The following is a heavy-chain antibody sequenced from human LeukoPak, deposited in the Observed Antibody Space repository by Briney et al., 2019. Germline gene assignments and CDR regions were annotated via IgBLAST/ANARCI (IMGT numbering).Heavy chain of an antibody. CDR2: IKQDGSEK. CDR3: ARVRDVDTTMVALDY. CDR1: GFTFSNYW. V-gene: IGHV3-7*01. J-gene: IGHJ4*02. D-gene: IGHD5-18*01. Sequence: GGSLRLSCAASGFTFSNYWMSWVRQAPGKGLEWVANIKQDGSEKNYVDSVKGRFTISRDNAKNSLYLQMSSLRAEDTAVYYCARVRDVDTTMVALDYWGQGTLVTVSS.